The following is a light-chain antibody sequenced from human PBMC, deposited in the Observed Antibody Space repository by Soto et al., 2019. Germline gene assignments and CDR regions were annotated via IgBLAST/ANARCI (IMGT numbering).Light chain of an antibody. Sequence: QSALTQPASVSGSPGQSITISCTGTSSDVGVYNYVSWYQHHPGKAPKLMIYEVSNRPSGVSNRFSGSKSGNTASLTISGLQAEDEADYYCSSYTSDSSVYVLGTGTKVTVL. J-gene: IGLJ1*01. CDR2: EVS. CDR3: SSYTSDSSVYV. V-gene: IGLV2-14*01. CDR1: SSDVGVYNY.